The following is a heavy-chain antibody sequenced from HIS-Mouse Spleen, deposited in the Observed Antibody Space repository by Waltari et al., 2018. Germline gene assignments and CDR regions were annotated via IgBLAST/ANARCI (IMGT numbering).Heavy chain of an antibody. J-gene: IGHJ3*02. CDR2: IYYSGST. Sequence: QLQLQESGPGLVKPSATLSLTCTVSGGSISSSSYYWGWIRQPPGKGLEWIGSIYYSGSTYYNPSLKSRVTISVDTSKNQFSLKLSSVTAADTAVYYCARVGAAGTNDAFDIWGQGTMVTVSS. CDR1: GGSISSSSYY. V-gene: IGHV4-39*07. D-gene: IGHD6-13*01. CDR3: ARVGAAGTNDAFDI.